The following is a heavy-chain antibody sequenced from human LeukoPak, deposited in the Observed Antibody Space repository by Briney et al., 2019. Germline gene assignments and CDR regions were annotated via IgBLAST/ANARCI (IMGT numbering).Heavy chain of an antibody. CDR2: VYYSGST. V-gene: IGHV4-59*12. Sequence: PSETLSLTCTVSGGSISTYYWSWIRQPPGKGLEWIGYVYYSGSTNYNPSLKSRVTISVDTSKNQFSLKLSSVTAADTAVYYCARGTRIVVVNWFDPWGQGTLVTVAS. CDR3: ARGTRIVVVNWFDP. D-gene: IGHD2-21*01. CDR1: GGSISTYY. J-gene: IGHJ5*02.